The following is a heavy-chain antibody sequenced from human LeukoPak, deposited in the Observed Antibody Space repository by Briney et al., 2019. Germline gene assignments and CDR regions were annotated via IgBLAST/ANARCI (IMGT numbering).Heavy chain of an antibody. CDR1: GFTVSNNY. D-gene: IGHD6-6*01. V-gene: IGHV3-53*04. Sequence: SGGSLRLSCAASGFTVSNNYMSWVRRAPGKGLEWISVIYSDGSTYYPDSVKGRFTISRHTSKNTLYLQMSSLRTEDTAVYYCAREGLASRRAFDYWGQGTLVTVSS. CDR2: IYSDGST. CDR3: AREGLASRRAFDY. J-gene: IGHJ4*02.